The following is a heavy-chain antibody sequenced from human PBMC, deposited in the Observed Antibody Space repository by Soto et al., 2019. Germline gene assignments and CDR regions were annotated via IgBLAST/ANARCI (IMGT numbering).Heavy chain of an antibody. CDR3: AIPRGVYYYYGMDV. D-gene: IGHD3-10*01. Sequence: EVQLLESGGGLVQPGGSLRLSCAASGFTFSGYAMSWVRQAPGKGLEWVSAISGSGGSTYYADSVKGRFTISRDNSKNTLYLQMNSLRAEDTAIYYCAIPRGVYYYYGMDVWGQGTTVTVS. V-gene: IGHV3-23*01. J-gene: IGHJ6*02. CDR2: ISGSGGST. CDR1: GFTFSGYA.